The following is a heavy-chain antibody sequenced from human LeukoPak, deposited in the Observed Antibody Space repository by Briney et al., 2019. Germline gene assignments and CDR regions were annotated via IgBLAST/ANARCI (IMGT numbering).Heavy chain of an antibody. CDR1: GYSFTSYW. Sequence: GESLKISCQGSGYSFTSYWIGWVRQMPGKGLAWMGIIYPGDSDTRYSPSFQGQVTISADKSISTAYLQWSSLQASDTAMSYCARLDSSSWYSYYWGQGTLVTVSS. D-gene: IGHD6-13*01. CDR2: IYPGDSDT. CDR3: ARLDSSSWYSYY. V-gene: IGHV5-51*01. J-gene: IGHJ4*02.